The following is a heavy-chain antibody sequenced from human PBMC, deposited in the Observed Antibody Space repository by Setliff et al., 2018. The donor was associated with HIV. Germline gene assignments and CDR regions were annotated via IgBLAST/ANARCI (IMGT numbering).Heavy chain of an antibody. Sequence: PSETLSLTCTVSGYSISSDYYWGWIRQPPGKGLEWIGNIYHSGSTYYNPSLKSRVTISVDTSKNQFSLRLSSVTAGDTAVYYCTRRRGPMVRGVDPTPSYYFDYWGQGTLVTVSS. V-gene: IGHV4-38-2*02. CDR3: TRRRGPMVRGVDPTPSYYFDY. J-gene: IGHJ4*02. CDR2: IYHSGST. CDR1: GYSISSDYY. D-gene: IGHD3-10*01.